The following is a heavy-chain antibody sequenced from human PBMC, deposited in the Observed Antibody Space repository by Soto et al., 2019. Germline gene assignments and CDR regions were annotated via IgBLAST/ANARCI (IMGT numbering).Heavy chain of an antibody. J-gene: IGHJ4*02. V-gene: IGHV3-74*01. CDR1: GFTFSSYW. D-gene: IGHD5-12*01. CDR2: INSDGSST. Sequence: GGSLRLSCAASGFTFSSYWMHWVRQAPGKGLVWVSRINSDGSSTSYADSVKGRFTISRDNAKNTLYLQMNSLRAEDTAVYYCATAEARDGYNLNWGQGTLVTVSS. CDR3: ATAEARDGYNLN.